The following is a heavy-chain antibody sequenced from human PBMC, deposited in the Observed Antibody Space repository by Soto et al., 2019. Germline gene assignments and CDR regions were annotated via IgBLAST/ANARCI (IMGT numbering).Heavy chain of an antibody. CDR2: IIPIFGTA. CDR1: GGTFSSYA. D-gene: IGHD3-22*01. J-gene: IGHJ4*02. CDR3: ARGRYYYDSSGYYLDY. Sequence: ASVKVSCKVSGGTFSSYAISWVRQAPGQGLEWMGGIIPIFGTANYAQKFQGRVTITADESTSTAYMELSSLRSEDTAVYYCARGRYYYDSSGYYLDYWGQGTLVTVSS. V-gene: IGHV1-69*13.